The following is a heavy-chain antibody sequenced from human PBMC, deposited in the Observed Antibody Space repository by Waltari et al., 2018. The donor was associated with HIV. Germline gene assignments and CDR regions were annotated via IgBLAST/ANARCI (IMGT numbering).Heavy chain of an antibody. D-gene: IGHD3-22*01. Sequence: QVQLVESGGGVVQPGRSLRLSCAASGFTFTSHGRHWVRQAPGKGVEWVAIISSDGSNKYYADSVKGRFTISRDNSKNTLYLQMNSLRAEDTAMYYCAKDMHDSSGYLFEYWGQGTLVTVSS. CDR1: GFTFTSHG. J-gene: IGHJ4*02. CDR2: ISSDGSNK. CDR3: AKDMHDSSGYLFEY. V-gene: IGHV3-30*18.